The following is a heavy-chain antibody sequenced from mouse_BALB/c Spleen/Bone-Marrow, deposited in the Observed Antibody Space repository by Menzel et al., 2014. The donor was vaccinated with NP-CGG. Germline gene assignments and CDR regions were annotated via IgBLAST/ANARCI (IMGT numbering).Heavy chain of an antibody. V-gene: IGHV5-6-5*01. CDR3: ARGGGDDYGSWFAY. Sequence: TYYPDSVKCRFTISRDTARNIPYLQMSSLRSEETAMYYWARGGGDDYGSWFAYWGQATMVTVSA. CDR2: T. J-gene: IGHJ3*01. D-gene: IGHD2-4*01.